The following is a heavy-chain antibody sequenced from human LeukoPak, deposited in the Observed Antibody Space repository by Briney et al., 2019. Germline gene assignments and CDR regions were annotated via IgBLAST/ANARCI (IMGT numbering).Heavy chain of an antibody. CDR1: GFIFSSYG. V-gene: IGHV3-23*01. CDR3: AKAYSTGGYFDY. Sequence: GGSLRLSCSASGFIFSSYGMSWVRQAPGKGLEWVSAITGFGSSTYYADSVKGRFTISRDNSKNTLYLQMNSLRADDTAVYYCAKAYSTGGYFDYWGQGTLVTVSS. D-gene: IGHD1-26*01. J-gene: IGHJ4*02. CDR2: ITGFGSST.